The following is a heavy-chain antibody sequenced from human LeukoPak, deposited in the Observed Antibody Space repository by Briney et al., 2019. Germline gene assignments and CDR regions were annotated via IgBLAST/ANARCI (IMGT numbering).Heavy chain of an antibody. CDR3: ARRAPYQNYMDV. D-gene: IGHD2-2*01. CDR1: GGSFSGYY. J-gene: IGHJ6*03. Sequence: SETLSLTCAVYGGSFSGYYWSWIHQPPGKGLEWIGEINHSGSTNYNPSLKSRVTISVGTSKNQFSLKLSSVTAADTAVYYCARRAPYQNYMDVWGKGTTVTISS. CDR2: INHSGST. V-gene: IGHV4-34*01.